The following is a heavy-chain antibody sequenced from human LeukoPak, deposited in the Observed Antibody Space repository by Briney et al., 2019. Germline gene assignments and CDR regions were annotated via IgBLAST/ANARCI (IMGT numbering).Heavy chain of an antibody. D-gene: IGHD1-26*01. J-gene: IGHJ4*02. Sequence: TSETLSLTCTVSGGSISSSSYYWGWIRQPPGKGLEWIGEINHSGSTNYNPSLQSRVTISIDTSKNQFSLRLNSVTAADTAMYYCVKSGGYGLIDYWGQGTLVTVSS. CDR3: VKSGGYGLIDY. CDR2: INHSGST. CDR1: GGSISSSSYY. V-gene: IGHV4-39*01.